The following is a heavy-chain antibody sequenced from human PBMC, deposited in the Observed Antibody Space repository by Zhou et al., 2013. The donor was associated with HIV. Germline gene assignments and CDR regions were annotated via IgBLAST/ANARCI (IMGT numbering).Heavy chain of an antibody. J-gene: IGHJ4*02. CDR2: IIPILGIA. CDR1: GGTFSSYA. Sequence: QVQLVQSGAEVKKPGSSVKVSCKASGGTFSSYAISWVRQAPGQGLEWMGRIIPILGIANYAQKFQGRVTITADKSTSTAYMELSSLRSEDTAVYYCARGSLYYDSSVGEFDYWGQGTLVTVSS. CDR3: ARGSLYYDSSVGEFDY. V-gene: IGHV1-69*04. D-gene: IGHD3-22*01.